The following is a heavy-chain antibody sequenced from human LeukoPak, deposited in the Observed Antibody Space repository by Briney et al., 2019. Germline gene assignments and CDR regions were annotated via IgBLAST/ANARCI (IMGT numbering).Heavy chain of an antibody. Sequence: GGSLRLSCAASGLTFSRYSMNWVRQAPGKGLEWVSSMSSSSGLIYYGDSVKGRFTVSRDNSKNTLYLQMNSLRAEDTAVYYCAKDSSGSSGWYVGLNSPPYYFDYWGQGTLVTVSS. J-gene: IGHJ4*02. CDR3: AKDSSGSSGWYVGLNSPPYYFDY. V-gene: IGHV3-21*04. CDR2: MSSSSGLI. CDR1: GLTFSRYS. D-gene: IGHD6-19*01.